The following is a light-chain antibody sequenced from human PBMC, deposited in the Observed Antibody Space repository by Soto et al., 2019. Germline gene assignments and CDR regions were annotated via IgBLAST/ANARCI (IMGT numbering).Light chain of an antibody. CDR1: QGINNW. V-gene: IGKV1D-12*01. J-gene: IGKJ4*01. CDR3: QQANSFPLT. Sequence: DIQMTQSPSSVSASVGARVTITCRASQGINNWLAWYQQKPGKAPKLLIYTTSSLQSGVPSRYSGRRSRTDFTLTSSSLQPKESATYYCQQANSFPLTFGGGAKVEIK. CDR2: TTS.